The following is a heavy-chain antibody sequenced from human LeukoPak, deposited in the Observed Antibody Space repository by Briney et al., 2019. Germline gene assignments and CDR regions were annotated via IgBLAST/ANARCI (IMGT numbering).Heavy chain of an antibody. D-gene: IGHD7-27*01. CDR1: GYTFTDYD. Sequence: ASVKVSCKTSGYTFTDYDITWVRQATGQGLEWMGWMNPNSGNTGYAQKFQGRVTMTRNTSISTAYMELSSLRSEDTAVYYCVITGDGINDAFDIWGQGTMVTVSS. CDR2: MNPNSGNT. J-gene: IGHJ3*02. V-gene: IGHV1-8*02. CDR3: VITGDGINDAFDI.